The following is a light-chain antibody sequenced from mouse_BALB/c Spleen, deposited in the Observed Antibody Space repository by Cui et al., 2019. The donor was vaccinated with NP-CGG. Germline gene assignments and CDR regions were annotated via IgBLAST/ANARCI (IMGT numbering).Light chain of an antibody. CDR1: TGAVTTSNY. CDR3: ALWYSNHWV. V-gene: IGLV1*01. J-gene: IGLJ1*01. Sequence: QAVLPQDSAPTTSPGETVTLTCRSSTGAVTTSNYANWIQEKPDHLFTGLIGGTNNRAPGVPARFSGSLIGDKAALTITGAQTEDDAIYFCALWYSNHWVFGGGTKLTVL. CDR2: GTN.